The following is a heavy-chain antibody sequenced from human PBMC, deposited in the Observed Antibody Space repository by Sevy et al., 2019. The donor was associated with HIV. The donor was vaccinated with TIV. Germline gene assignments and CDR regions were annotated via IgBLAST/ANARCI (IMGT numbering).Heavy chain of an antibody. CDR1: GYSISSGYY. CDR3: ARAGYYDSGGYFAGPSSSEYFQH. V-gene: IGHV4-38-2*02. Sequence: SETLSLTCTVSGYSISSGYYWGWIRQPPGKRLEWIGSIYHSGSTYYNPSLKSRVTISVDTSKNQFSLKLTSVTAADTAVYYCARAGYYDSGGYFAGPSSSEYFQHWGQGTLVTVSS. CDR2: IYHSGST. J-gene: IGHJ1*01. D-gene: IGHD3-22*01.